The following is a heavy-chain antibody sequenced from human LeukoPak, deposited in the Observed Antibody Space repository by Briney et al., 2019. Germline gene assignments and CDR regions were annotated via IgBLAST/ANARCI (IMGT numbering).Heavy chain of an antibody. Sequence: PGGSLRLSCEASGFTFSSYWMHWVRQVPGKGLMWVSRINTDGSATTYAECVKGRFTISRDNATNALYLQVSSLRAGDTAIYYCARDFYQRGGWGQGTLVTVSS. D-gene: IGHD2/OR15-2a*01. CDR1: GFTFSSYW. V-gene: IGHV3-74*03. CDR3: ARDFYQRGG. J-gene: IGHJ4*02. CDR2: INTDGSAT.